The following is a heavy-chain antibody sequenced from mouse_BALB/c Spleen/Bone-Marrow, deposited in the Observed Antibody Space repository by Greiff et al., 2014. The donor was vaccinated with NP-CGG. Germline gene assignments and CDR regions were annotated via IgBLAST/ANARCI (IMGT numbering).Heavy chain of an antibody. CDR3: ARNHFAMDY. Sequence: QVQLQESGPELVRPGASVKMSCKASGYTFTRYWMHWVKQRPGQGPEWIGMIDPSNSETKFNQKFMDKATLNVDKSSNTAYIQLSSLTSEDSAVYYYARNHFAMDYWGQGTSVTVSS. J-gene: IGHJ4*01. CDR1: GYTFTRYW. V-gene: IGHV1-69*02. CDR2: IDPSNSET.